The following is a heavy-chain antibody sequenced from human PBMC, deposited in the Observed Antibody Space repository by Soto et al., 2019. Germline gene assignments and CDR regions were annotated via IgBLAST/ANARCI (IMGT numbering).Heavy chain of an antibody. V-gene: IGHV3-11*01. CDR2: ISNSGHII. J-gene: IGHJ6*02. D-gene: IGHD3-10*01. Sequence: GGSLRLSCAASGFMFSDHYMTWIRQAPGKGLERVSYISNSGHIINSADSVRGRFTISRDNAKNSLYLEMNSLISEDTAVYYCAREKGSWSLGLYSSYHSMDVWGPGTTVTVS. CDR1: GFMFSDHY. CDR3: AREKGSWSLGLYSSYHSMDV.